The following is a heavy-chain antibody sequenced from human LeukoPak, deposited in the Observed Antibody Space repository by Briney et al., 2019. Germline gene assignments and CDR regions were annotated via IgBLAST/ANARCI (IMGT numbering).Heavy chain of an antibody. V-gene: IGHV1-69*01. CDR1: GGTFSSYA. CDR3: ARDLNWYDSSGSYYFDY. J-gene: IGHJ4*02. D-gene: IGHD3-22*01. CDR2: IIPIFGTA. Sequence: SVKVSCKASGGTFSSYAISWVRQAPGQGLEWMGGIIPIFGTANCAQKFQGRVTIAADESTSTAYMELSSLRSEDTAVYYCARDLNWYDSSGSYYFDYWGQGTLVTVSS.